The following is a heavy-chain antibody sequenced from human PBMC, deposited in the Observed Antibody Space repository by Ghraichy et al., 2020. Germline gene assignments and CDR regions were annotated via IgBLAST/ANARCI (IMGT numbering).Heavy chain of an antibody. CDR2: INAGNGNT. CDR3: ARDHVTVAGSKYYGMDV. Sequence: ASVKVSCKASGYTFTSYAMHWVRQAPGQRLEWMGWINAGNGNTKYSQKFQGRVTITRDTSASTAYMELSSLRSEDTAVYYCARDHVTVAGSKYYGMDVWGQGTTVTVSS. CDR1: GYTFTSYA. J-gene: IGHJ6*02. V-gene: IGHV1-3*01. D-gene: IGHD6-19*01.